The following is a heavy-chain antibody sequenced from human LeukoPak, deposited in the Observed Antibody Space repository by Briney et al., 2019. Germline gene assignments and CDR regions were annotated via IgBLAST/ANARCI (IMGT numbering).Heavy chain of an antibody. Sequence: GGSLRLSCAASGFTFSSYSMNWVRQAPGKGLEWVSYISSSSSTIYYADSVKGRFTISRNNARNSLYLQMNSLRAEDTAVYYCATLDIVVVPAYYYYYMDVWGKGTTVTVSS. J-gene: IGHJ6*03. CDR3: ATLDIVVVPAYYYYYMDV. CDR1: GFTFSSYS. CDR2: ISSSSSTI. D-gene: IGHD2-2*01. V-gene: IGHV3-48*01.